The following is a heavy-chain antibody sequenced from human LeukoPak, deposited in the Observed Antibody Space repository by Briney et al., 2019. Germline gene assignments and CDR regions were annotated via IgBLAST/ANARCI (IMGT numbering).Heavy chain of an antibody. J-gene: IGHJ4*02. Sequence: GASVKVSCKASGYTFTSYDINWVRQATGQGLEWMGWMNPNSGNTGYAQKFQGRVTMTRNTSISTACMELSSLRSEGTAVYYCARGLINRSGGSCYYYWGQGTLVTVSS. CDR1: GYTFTSYD. CDR2: MNPNSGNT. D-gene: IGHD2-15*01. V-gene: IGHV1-8*01. CDR3: ARGLINRSGGSCYYY.